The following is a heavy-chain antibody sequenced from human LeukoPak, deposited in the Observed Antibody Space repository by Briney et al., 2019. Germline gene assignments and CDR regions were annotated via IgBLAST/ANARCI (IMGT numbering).Heavy chain of an antibody. J-gene: IGHJ5*02. CDR3: ARGGSKRGIWFDP. V-gene: IGHV4-59*08. Sequence: PSETLSLTCTVSGDSITSYYWSWIRQPPGKGLEWIGYIYYSGSTNYNPSLKSRVTISVDTSKNQFSLKLSSVTAADTAVYYCARGGSKRGIWFDPWGQGTLVTVSS. CDR1: GDSITSYY. CDR2: IYYSGST.